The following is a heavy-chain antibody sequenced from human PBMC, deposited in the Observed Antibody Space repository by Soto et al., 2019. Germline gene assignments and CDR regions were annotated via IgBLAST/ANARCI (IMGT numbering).Heavy chain of an antibody. CDR3: ARERSSRFDY. D-gene: IGHD6-6*01. J-gene: IGHJ4*02. CDR2: TYYRSRWYL. Sequence: PSQTLSLTCVISGDSVSTLSAAWNWIRQSPSRGLEWLGRTYYRSRWYLDYAVSVKSRITINADTSKNHFSLQLNSVTPEDTAVYYCARERSSRFDYCGQGTPVTGSS. CDR1: GDSVSTLSAA. V-gene: IGHV6-1*01.